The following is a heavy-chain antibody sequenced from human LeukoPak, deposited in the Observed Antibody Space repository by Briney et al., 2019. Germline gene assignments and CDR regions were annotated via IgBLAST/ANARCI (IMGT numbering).Heavy chain of an antibody. Sequence: GRSLRLSCAASGFTFDDYAMHWVRQAPGKGLEWVSGISRNSGSRGYVDSVKGRFTISRDNAKNTLYLQMNSLRVEDTAVYYCTRGPPDGSGNYYPGDFWGQGTLVTVSS. D-gene: IGHD3-10*01. CDR2: ISRNSGSR. CDR1: GFTFDDYA. V-gene: IGHV3-9*01. CDR3: TRGPPDGSGNYYPGDF. J-gene: IGHJ4*02.